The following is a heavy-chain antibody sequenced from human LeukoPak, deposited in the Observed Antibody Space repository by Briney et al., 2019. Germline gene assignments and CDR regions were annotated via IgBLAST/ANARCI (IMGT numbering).Heavy chain of an antibody. V-gene: IGHV3-48*04. CDR2: ISGSSTTI. Sequence: PGGSLRLSCAASGFTFSDYSMNWVRQAPGKGLEWISYISGSSTTIYYADSVRGRFTISRDNAKNSLYLQMSSLRAEDTAVYYCAGYCSGGSCYQLALFDYWGQGTLVTVSS. CDR1: GFTFSDYS. CDR3: AGYCSGGSCYQLALFDY. D-gene: IGHD2-15*01. J-gene: IGHJ4*02.